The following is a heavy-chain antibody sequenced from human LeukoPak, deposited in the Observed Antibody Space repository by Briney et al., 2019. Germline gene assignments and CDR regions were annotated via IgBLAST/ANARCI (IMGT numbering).Heavy chain of an antibody. CDR1: GFTFSNFA. J-gene: IGHJ4*02. CDR3: AKDSPLTTYTSGWSSNSFDY. D-gene: IGHD6-19*01. V-gene: IGHV3-23*01. Sequence: GGSLRLSCTASGFTFSNFAMSWVRQAPGKGREWVSTITGGSGAKYYADSVKGRFTISRDNSKDTLYLQMYSLRAEDTAVYFCAKDSPLTTYTSGWSSNSFDYWGQGTLIAVSS. CDR2: ITGGSGAK.